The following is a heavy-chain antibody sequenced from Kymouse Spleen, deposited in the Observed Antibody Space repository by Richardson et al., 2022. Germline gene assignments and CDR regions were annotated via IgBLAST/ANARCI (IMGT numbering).Heavy chain of an antibody. Sequence: QVQLQQWGAGLLKPSETLSLTCAVYGGSFSGYYWSWIRQPPGKGLEWIGEINHSGSTNYNPSLKSRVTISVDTSKNQFSLKLSSVTAADTAVYYCARESSSDWFDPWGQGTLVTVSS. V-gene: IGHV4-34*01. D-gene: IGHD6-6*01. CDR3: ARESSSDWFDP. CDR2: INHSGST. CDR1: GGSFSGYY. J-gene: IGHJ5*02.